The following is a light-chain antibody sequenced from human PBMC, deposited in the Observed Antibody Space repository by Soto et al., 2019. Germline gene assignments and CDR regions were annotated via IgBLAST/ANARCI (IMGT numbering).Light chain of an antibody. V-gene: IGKV2-28*01. Sequence: DIVMTQSPLSLPVTPGEPASISCRSSQSLLHSSGNNHLDRYVQNPGQSPQLLIYWGSNRTCGVPDRFSGSGSGTDFTLNINRVEAEDFEVYYCMQCKQSPVTFGQGTKLEIK. CDR3: MQCKQSPVT. CDR2: WGS. J-gene: IGKJ5*01. CDR1: QSLLHSSGNNH.